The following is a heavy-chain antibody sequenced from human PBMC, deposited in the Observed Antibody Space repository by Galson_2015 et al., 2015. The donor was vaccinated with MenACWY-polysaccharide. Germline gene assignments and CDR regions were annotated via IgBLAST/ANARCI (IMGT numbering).Heavy chain of an antibody. J-gene: IGHJ4*02. CDR1: GYTFTSYD. V-gene: IGHV1-8*01. Sequence: SVKVSCKASGYTFTSYDINWVRQATGQGLEWMGWMSPNTAKTGYAQKFQGRVTMTRNTSISTAYMELSSLTSEDTAVYYCARGRRDSAVAATAAVSLDNWGQGILVTVSS. CDR2: MSPNTAKT. CDR3: ARGRRDSAVAATAAVSLDN. D-gene: IGHD6-19*01.